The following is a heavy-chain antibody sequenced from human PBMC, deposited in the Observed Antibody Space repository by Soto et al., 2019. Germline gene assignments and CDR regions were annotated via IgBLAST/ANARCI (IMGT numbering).Heavy chain of an antibody. Sequence: SGPTLVNPTQTLTLTCTFSGFSLSTSGMCVSWIRQPPGKALEWLARIDWDDDKYYSTSLKTRLTISKDTSKNQVVLTMTKINPVDTASYYCARIAVAGTGPRFYYFDYWGQGTLVTVSS. D-gene: IGHD6-19*01. CDR3: ARIAVAGTGPRFYYFDY. CDR1: GFSLSTSGMC. CDR2: IDWDDDK. J-gene: IGHJ4*02. V-gene: IGHV2-70*11.